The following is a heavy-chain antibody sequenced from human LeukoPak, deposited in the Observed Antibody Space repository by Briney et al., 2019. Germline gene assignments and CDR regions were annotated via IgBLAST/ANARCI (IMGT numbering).Heavy chain of an antibody. J-gene: IGHJ4*02. Sequence: SETLSLTCAVSGGSFSGYYWSWIRQPPGKGLEWIGEINPGGNTNYNPSLKSRVTISVDTSKNQFSLKLTSVTAADMAVYYCARADGAQTFPFDYWSLGTLVTVSS. CDR2: INPGGNT. V-gene: IGHV4-34*01. CDR1: GGSFSGYY. D-gene: IGHD4/OR15-4a*01. CDR3: ARADGAQTFPFDY.